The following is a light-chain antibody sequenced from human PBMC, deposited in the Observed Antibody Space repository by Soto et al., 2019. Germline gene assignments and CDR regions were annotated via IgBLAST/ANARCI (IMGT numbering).Light chain of an antibody. CDR3: QQSTSWPLT. V-gene: IGKV3-11*01. J-gene: IGKJ4*01. Sequence: EIVLTQSPATLSLSPGERATLSCRASQSVSSYLAWYQQKPGQGPRLLIYDSYKRSTGIPARFSGSGSGTDFTLTISSLEPEDFAVYCCQQSTSWPLTFGGGTKVEIK. CDR2: DSY. CDR1: QSVSSY.